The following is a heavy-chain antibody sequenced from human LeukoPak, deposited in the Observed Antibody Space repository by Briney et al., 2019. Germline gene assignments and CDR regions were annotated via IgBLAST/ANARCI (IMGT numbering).Heavy chain of an antibody. J-gene: IGHJ5*02. CDR2: IYTSGNT. D-gene: IGHD6-6*01. CDR3: ARKVRSSLYNWFDP. V-gene: IGHV4-4*07. CDR1: GGSISSYY. Sequence: SETLSLTCTVSGGSISSYYWSWIRQPAGKGLEWIGRIYTSGNTYYNPSLKSRVTMSVETSKDQFSLKLSSVTAADTAVYYCARKVRSSLYNWFDPWGQGTLVTVSS.